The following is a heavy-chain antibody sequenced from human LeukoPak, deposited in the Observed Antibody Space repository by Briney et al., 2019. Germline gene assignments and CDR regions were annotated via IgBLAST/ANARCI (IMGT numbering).Heavy chain of an antibody. V-gene: IGHV1-69*13. Sequence: ASVKVSCKASGYTFTSYYMHWVRQAPGQGLEWMGGIIPIFGTANYAQKFQGRVTITADESTSTAYMELSSLRSEDTAVYYCARIGISARGTNFHHWGQGTLVTVSS. D-gene: IGHD6-13*01. J-gene: IGHJ1*01. CDR3: ARIGISARGTNFHH. CDR1: GYTFTSYY. CDR2: IIPIFGTA.